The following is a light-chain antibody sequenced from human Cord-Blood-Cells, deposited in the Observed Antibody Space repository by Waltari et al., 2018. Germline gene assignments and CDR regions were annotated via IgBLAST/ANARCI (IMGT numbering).Light chain of an antibody. J-gene: IGLJ2*01. V-gene: IGLV2-14*01. CDR2: DVS. CDR3: SSYTSNVV. CDR1: RSDVGGYNY. Sequence: QSALTQPASVSGSPGQSITISCTGTRSDVGGYNYVSWYQQHPGKAPKLMIYDVSNRPSGVSNRFSGSKSGNTASLTISGLQAEDEADYYCSSYTSNVVFGGGTKLTVL.